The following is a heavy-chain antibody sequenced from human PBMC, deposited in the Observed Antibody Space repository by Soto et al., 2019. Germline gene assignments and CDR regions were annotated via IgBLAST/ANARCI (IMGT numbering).Heavy chain of an antibody. V-gene: IGHV1-2*02. CDR3: ARDLRWTYYYDSSGFIDY. J-gene: IGHJ4*02. CDR1: GYTFTGYY. Sequence: ASVKVSCKASGYTFTGYYMHWVRQAPGQGLEWMGWINPNSGGTNYALKFQGRVTMTRDTSISTAYMELSRLRSDDTAVYYCARDLRWTYYYDSSGFIDYWGQGTLVTVSS. CDR2: INPNSGGT. D-gene: IGHD3-22*01.